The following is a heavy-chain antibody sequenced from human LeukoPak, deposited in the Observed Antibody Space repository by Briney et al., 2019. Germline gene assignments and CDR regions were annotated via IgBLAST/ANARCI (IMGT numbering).Heavy chain of an antibody. CDR1: GFTFSSYG. Sequence: PGGSLRLSCAASGFTFSSYGMHWVRQAPGKGLEWVAVISYDGSNKYYADSVKGRFTISRDNAKNSLYLQMNSLRAEDTAVYYCARARGIAVAGTWFWGQGTLVTVSS. J-gene: IGHJ4*02. D-gene: IGHD6-19*01. CDR2: ISYDGSNK. V-gene: IGHV3-30*03. CDR3: ARARGIAVAGTWF.